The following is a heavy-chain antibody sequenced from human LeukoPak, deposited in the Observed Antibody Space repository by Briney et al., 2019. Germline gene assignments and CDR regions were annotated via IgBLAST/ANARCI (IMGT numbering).Heavy chain of an antibody. V-gene: IGHV3-74*01. J-gene: IGHJ4*02. CDR1: GFTFRSYW. CDR3: GRDRINGWGCFDY. CDR2: IVGDGGGT. Sequence: PGGSLTLTCASSGFTFRSYWVHWVCQAPGKGLVWVSRIVGDGGGTNNADSVKGRFTISRDNAKNTLYLQMNSLRVEDTAVYYCGRDRINGWGCFDYWGQGTLVTVSS. D-gene: IGHD3-10*01.